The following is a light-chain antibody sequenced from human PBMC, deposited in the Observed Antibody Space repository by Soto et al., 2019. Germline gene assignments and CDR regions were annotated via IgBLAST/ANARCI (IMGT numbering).Light chain of an antibody. CDR1: QSVSTSY. V-gene: IGKV3-20*01. CDR3: QQYGSSLR. J-gene: IGKJ4*01. CDR2: GAT. Sequence: STQSPVTLSLSRGDRATLSCIASQSVSTSYLAWYQQKPGQAPRTLIFGATTRATGIPDRFSGSGSGTDFTLSISTLEPEDSAVYYCQQYGSSLRFGGVGKVDI.